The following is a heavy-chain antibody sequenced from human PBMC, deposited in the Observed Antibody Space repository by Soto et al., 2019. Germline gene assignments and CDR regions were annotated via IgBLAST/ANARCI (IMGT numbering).Heavy chain of an antibody. CDR1: DKTFLSYG. J-gene: IGHJ4*02. V-gene: IGHV1-18*01. D-gene: IGHD5-18*01. CDR2: ISPYNGNT. Sequence: QVQLVQSGAEVKKPGASVKVSCKASDKTFLSYGISWVRQGPGQGLEWMGWISPYNGNTNYARKLQGRVTMTTDTSTSTAYMELRSLRSDDTAVYYCATQIDTVMVFRDWGQGTLVTVSS. CDR3: ATQIDTVMVFRD.